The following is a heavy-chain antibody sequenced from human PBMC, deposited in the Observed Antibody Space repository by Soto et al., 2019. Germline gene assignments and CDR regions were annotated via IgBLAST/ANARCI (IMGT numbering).Heavy chain of an antibody. V-gene: IGHV3-30-3*01. D-gene: IGHD3-10*01. Sequence: QVQLLESGGGVAQPGRSLRLSCAASGFTCSSDSIQWVRQAPAKGLEWVAVISYDGSIKYYSDSVKGRFTISRDTSTNTAQPQMHSPGAECTAVFSCAREWSTSGDLDYWGQGTLVIASS. CDR2: ISYDGSIK. CDR1: GFTCSSDS. J-gene: IGHJ4*02. CDR3: AREWSTSGDLDY.